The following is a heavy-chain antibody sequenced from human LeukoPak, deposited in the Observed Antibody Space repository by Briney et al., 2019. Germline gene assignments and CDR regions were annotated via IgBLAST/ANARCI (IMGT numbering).Heavy chain of an antibody. D-gene: IGHD2-15*01. V-gene: IGHV3-23*01. CDR1: GFTFSSYA. Sequence: GGSLRLSCAVSGFTFSSYAMSWVRQAPGKGLEWVSGISGSGGSTYYADSVKGRFAISRDNSKNTLYLQMNILRAEDTAVYYCATVWCSSVSCYSPFDYWGQGTLVTVSS. J-gene: IGHJ4*02. CDR3: ATVWCSSVSCYSPFDY. CDR2: ISGSGGST.